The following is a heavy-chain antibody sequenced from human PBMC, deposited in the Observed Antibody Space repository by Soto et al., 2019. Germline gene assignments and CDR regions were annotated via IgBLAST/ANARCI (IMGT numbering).Heavy chain of an antibody. D-gene: IGHD6-13*01. J-gene: IGHJ5*02. CDR1: GASISTTYYH. CDR3: AKHFLMAKAGRFDP. CDR2: IYYTGST. Sequence: SETLSLTYTVYGASISTTYYHWGLIRQAPGKGLECIATIYYTGSTYYNPSLKSRVTISVDTSKNQFSMKLTAVTAADTAVYYGAKHFLMAKAGRFDPWGQGTLVTVSS. V-gene: IGHV4-39*01.